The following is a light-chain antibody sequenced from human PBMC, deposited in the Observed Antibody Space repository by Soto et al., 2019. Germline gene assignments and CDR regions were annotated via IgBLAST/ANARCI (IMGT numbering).Light chain of an antibody. CDR3: QSYDSSLSGFWV. J-gene: IGLJ3*02. CDR2: GNS. Sequence: QSVLTQPPSVSVAPGQRVTISCIGSSSNIGAGYDVHWYQQLPGTAPKLLIYGNSNRPSGVPDRFSGSKSGTSASLAITGLQAEDEADYYCQSYDSSLSGFWVFGGGTKVTVL. V-gene: IGLV1-40*01. CDR1: SSNIGAGYD.